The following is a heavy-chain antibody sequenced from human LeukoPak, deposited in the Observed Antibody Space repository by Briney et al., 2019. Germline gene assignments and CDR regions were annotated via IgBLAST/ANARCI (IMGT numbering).Heavy chain of an antibody. CDR1: GDSISNSYW. CDR2: IHHSGGT. J-gene: IGHJ4*02. V-gene: IGHV4-4*02. Sequence: PSGTLSLTCAVSGDSISNSYWWNWVRQSPGKGLEWIGEIHHSGGTNYNPSLKSRVTMSLDKAKNHFSLNLSAVTAADTAVYYCARDEVVPAAIFDYWGQGTLVTVSS. D-gene: IGHD2-2*01. CDR3: ARDEVVPAAIFDY.